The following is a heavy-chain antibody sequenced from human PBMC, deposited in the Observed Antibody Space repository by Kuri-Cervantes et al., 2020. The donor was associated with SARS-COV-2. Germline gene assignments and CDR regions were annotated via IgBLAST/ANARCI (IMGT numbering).Heavy chain of an antibody. J-gene: IGHJ3*01. Sequence: SETLSLTCAVYGWSFSGYYWSWIRQPPGKGLEWIGEINQSGSTNYDPSLKGRVTISVDTSKNQFSLRLSSMTAADTALYSCARWPPGSYRPHDAFDVWGQGTMVTVSS. CDR3: ARWPPGSYRPHDAFDV. CDR1: GWSFSGYY. CDR2: INQSGST. V-gene: IGHV4-34*01. D-gene: IGHD1-26*01.